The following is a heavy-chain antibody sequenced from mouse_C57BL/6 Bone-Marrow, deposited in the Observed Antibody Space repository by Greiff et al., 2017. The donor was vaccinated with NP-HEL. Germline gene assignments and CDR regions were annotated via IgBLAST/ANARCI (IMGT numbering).Heavy chain of an antibody. D-gene: IGHD1-1*01. CDR2: SRNKANDYTT. CDR1: GFTFSDFY. V-gene: IGHV7-1*01. J-gene: IGHJ1*03. Sequence: VKVVESGGGLVQSGRSLRLSCATSGFTFSDFYMEWVRQAPGKGLEWIAASRNKANDYTTEYSASVKGRFIVSRDTSQSILYLQMNALRAEDTAIYYWARDDYYGSRDWYFDVWGTGTTVTVSS. CDR3: ARDDYYGSRDWYFDV.